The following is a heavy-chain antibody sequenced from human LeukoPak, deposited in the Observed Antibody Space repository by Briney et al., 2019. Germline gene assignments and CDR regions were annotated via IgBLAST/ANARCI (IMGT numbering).Heavy chain of an antibody. Sequence: GGSLRLSCAASGYTFSSFAMSWVRQAPGKGLEWVSAISGSGGTAFYADSVKGRFTISRDNSMNTLYLQMNSPRAEDTAVYYCANDAAPTGDRYWYFDLWGRGTLVTVSS. CDR3: ANDAAPTGDRYWYFDL. J-gene: IGHJ2*01. CDR2: ISGSGGTA. V-gene: IGHV3-23*01. CDR1: GYTFSSFA. D-gene: IGHD7-27*01.